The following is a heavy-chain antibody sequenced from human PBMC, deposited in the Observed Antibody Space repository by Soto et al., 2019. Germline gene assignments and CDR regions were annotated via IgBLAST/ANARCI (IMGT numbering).Heavy chain of an antibody. Sequence: QPGGSLRLSCAASGFTFSTYGMHWVRQAPGQGLEWVSVIYYDGSNKYYADSVKGRFTISRDNPKNTPYQQMNSLRAEDTAVYYCAKDGGDIGATAAYDYGMDVWGQGTTVTVSS. J-gene: IGHJ6*02. CDR1: GFTFSTYG. D-gene: IGHD5-12*01. CDR3: AKDGGDIGATAAYDYGMDV. CDR2: IYYDGSNK. V-gene: IGHV3-30*18.